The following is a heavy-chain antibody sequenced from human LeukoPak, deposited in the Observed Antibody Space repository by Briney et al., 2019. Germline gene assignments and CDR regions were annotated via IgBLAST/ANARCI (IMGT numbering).Heavy chain of an antibody. V-gene: IGHV7-4-1*02. CDR2: INTNTGNP. CDR3: ATLQGGYSYGFDHHYFDY. D-gene: IGHD5-18*01. J-gene: IGHJ4*02. Sequence: GASVKVSCKASGYTFTSYAMNWVRQAPGQGPEWMGWINTNTGNPTYAQGFTGRFVISLDTSVSTAYLQISSLKAEDTAVYYCATLQGGYSYGFDHHYFDYWGQGTLVTVSS. CDR1: GYTFTSYA.